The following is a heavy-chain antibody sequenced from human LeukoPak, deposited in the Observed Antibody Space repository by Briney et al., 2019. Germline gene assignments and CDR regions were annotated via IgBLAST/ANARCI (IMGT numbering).Heavy chain of an antibody. J-gene: IGHJ4*02. D-gene: IGHD5-24*01. CDR2: IYYGGST. CDR3: ARGGGSFDY. Sequence: SETLSLTCTVSGGSISSYYWSWIRQPPGKGLEWIGYIYYGGSTNYNPSLKSRVTISVDTSKNQFSLKLSSVTAADTAVYYCARGGGSFDYWGQGTLVTVSS. CDR1: GGSISSYY. V-gene: IGHV4-59*08.